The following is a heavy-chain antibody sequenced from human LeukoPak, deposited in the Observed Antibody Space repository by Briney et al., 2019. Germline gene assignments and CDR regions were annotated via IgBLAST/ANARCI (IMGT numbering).Heavy chain of an antibody. D-gene: IGHD4-17*01. CDR3: AIGGDGDYGGVY. CDR2: IIPIFRTA. Sequence: SVKVSFKASGVKFTNYAISRVPQAPGQGLEWMGGIIPIFRTANYAQKFQGRVTITADESTSTAYMELSRLRSEETAVYYLAIGGDGDYGGVYWGQGTLVTVSS. V-gene: IGHV1-69*01. J-gene: IGHJ4*02. CDR1: GVKFTNYA.